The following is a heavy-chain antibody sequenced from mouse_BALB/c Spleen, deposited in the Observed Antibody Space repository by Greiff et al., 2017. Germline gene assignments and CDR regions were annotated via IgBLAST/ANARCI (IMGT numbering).Heavy chain of an antibody. V-gene: IGHV2-6-7*01. CDR1: GFSLTGYG. CDR3: ARDDYGTAWFAY. J-gene: IGHJ3*01. CDR2: IWGDGST. D-gene: IGHD1-2*01. Sequence: VQLQQSGPGLVAPSQSLSITCTVSGFSLTGYGVNWVRQPPGKGLEWLGMIWGDGSTDYNSALNSKLSISKDNSKSQAFLKMSSLQTDDTARYYGARDDYGTAWFAYWGQGTLVTVSA.